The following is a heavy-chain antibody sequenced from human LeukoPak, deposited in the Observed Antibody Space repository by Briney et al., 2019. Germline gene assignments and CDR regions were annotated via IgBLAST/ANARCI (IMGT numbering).Heavy chain of an antibody. Sequence: GGSLRLSCAASGFTFSSYAMSWVRQAPGKGLEWVSAFSGSGGDTYYADSVKGRFTISRDNSKNTLYLQMNSLRAEDTAVYYCARSLAVAGTPPNWFDPWGQGTLVTVSS. CDR2: FSGSGGDT. CDR1: GFTFSSYA. CDR3: ARSLAVAGTPPNWFDP. V-gene: IGHV3-23*01. J-gene: IGHJ5*02. D-gene: IGHD6-19*01.